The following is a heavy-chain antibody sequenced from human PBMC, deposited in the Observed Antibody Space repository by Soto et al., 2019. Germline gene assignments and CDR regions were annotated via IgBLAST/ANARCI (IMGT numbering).Heavy chain of an antibody. D-gene: IGHD2-8*01. V-gene: IGHV3-30-3*01. J-gene: IGHJ6*02. Sequence: PGGSLRLSCAASGFTFSSYAMHWVRQAPGKGLEWVAVISYDGSNKYYADSVKGRFTISRDNSKNTLYLQMNSLRAEDTAVYYCARGELKIVLMVYPIYYYYGMDVWGQGTTVTVSS. CDR2: ISYDGSNK. CDR1: GFTFSSYA. CDR3: ARGELKIVLMVYPIYYYYGMDV.